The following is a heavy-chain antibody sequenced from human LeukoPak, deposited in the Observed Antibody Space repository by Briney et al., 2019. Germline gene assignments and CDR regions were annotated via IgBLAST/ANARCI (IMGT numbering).Heavy chain of an antibody. D-gene: IGHD6-19*01. CDR1: GGSISSGAYS. J-gene: IGHJ4*02. Sequence: SETLSLTCAVSGGSISSGAYSWSWIRQPPGKGLEWIGYIYHSGSTYYNPSLKSRVTISVDTSKNQFSLKLSSVTAADTAVYYCARRRAVAGKIDYWGQGTLVTVSS. V-gene: IGHV4-30-4*07. CDR3: ARRRAVAGKIDY. CDR2: IYHSGST.